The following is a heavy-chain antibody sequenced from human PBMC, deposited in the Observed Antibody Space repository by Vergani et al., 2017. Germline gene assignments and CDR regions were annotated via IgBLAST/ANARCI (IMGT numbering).Heavy chain of an antibody. Sequence: QVQLQESGPGLVKPSQTLSLTCTVSGGSISSGSYYWSWIRQPAGKGLEWIGRIYTSGSTNYNPSLKSRVTISVDTSKNQFSLKLSSVTAADTAVYYCARELREPWIDGMDVWGQGTTVTVSS. CDR1: GGSISSGSYY. CDR2: IYTSGST. CDR3: ARELREPWIDGMDV. V-gene: IGHV4-61*02. J-gene: IGHJ6*02. D-gene: IGHD4-17*01.